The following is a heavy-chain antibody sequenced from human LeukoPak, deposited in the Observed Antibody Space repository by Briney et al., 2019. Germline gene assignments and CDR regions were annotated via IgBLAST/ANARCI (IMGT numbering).Heavy chain of an antibody. Sequence: ETLSLTCNVSGYSISSGYYWAWIRQAPGKGLEWVANIKQDGSEKYYVDSVKGRFTISRDNAKNSLYLQMNSLRAEDTAVYYCARDHRSLTGMDVWGQGTTVTVSS. V-gene: IGHV3-7*01. CDR1: GYSISSGYY. J-gene: IGHJ6*02. CDR3: ARDHRSLTGMDV. D-gene: IGHD3-10*01. CDR2: IKQDGSEK.